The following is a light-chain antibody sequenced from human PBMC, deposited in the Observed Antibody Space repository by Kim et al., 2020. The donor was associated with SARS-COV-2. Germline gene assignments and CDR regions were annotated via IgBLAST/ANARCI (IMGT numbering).Light chain of an antibody. V-gene: IGKV1-39*01. J-gene: IGKJ3*01. CDR3: QQTYISPFT. Sequence: ASVGDRVTTTCRTNQNINSHLNWYHQKPGRAPKLLIYAASTLQGGVPARFSGSGSETDFTLTISSLQPEDFATYFCQQTYISPFTFGPGTKVDIK. CDR1: QNINSH. CDR2: AAS.